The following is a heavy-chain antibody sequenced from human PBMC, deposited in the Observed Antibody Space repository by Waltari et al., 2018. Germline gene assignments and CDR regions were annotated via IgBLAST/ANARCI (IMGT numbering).Heavy chain of an antibody. CDR2: SSSSSSHI. CDR3: ARDNSGMDV. Sequence: EVQLVESGGGLVKPGGSLRLSCAASGFTFGSYSMNWVRQAPGKGLEWVSSSSSSSSHIYYADSLKGRFTISRDNAKNSVYLQMNSLRAEDTAVYYCARDNSGMDVWGQGTTVTVSS. V-gene: IGHV3-21*01. J-gene: IGHJ6*02. CDR1: GFTFGSYS.